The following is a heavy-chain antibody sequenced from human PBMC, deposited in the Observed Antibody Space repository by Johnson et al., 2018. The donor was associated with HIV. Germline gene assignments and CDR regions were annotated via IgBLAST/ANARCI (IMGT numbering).Heavy chain of an antibody. CDR1: GFTFSSYG. CDR3: AKDGDHSGSPPEAFDI. CDR2: IWYDGSNK. D-gene: IGHD1-26*01. V-gene: IGHV3-33*06. Sequence: QVQLVESGGGVVQPGRSLRLSCAASGFTFSSYGMHWVRQAPGKGLEWVAVIWYDGSNKYYADSVKGRFTISRDNSKNTLYLQMNSLSAEDTAVYYCAKDGDHSGSPPEAFDIWGQGTMVTVSS. J-gene: IGHJ3*02.